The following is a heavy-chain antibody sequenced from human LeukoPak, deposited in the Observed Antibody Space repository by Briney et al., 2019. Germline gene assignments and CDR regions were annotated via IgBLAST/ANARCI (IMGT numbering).Heavy chain of an antibody. Sequence: GSLRLSCAASGFTFSSYSMNWVRQAPGKGLEWIGSIYYSGSTYYNPSLKSRVTISVDTSKNQFSLKLSSVTAADTAVYYCARQEADFWSGYSDYWGQGTLVTVSS. V-gene: IGHV4-39*01. CDR1: GFTFSSYSMN. J-gene: IGHJ4*02. CDR3: ARQEADFWSGYSDY. D-gene: IGHD3-3*01. CDR2: IYYSGST.